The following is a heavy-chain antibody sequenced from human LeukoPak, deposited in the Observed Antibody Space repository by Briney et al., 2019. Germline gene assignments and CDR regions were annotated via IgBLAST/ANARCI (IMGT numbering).Heavy chain of an antibody. J-gene: IGHJ4*02. CDR1: GFTFSSYG. CDR3: AKIPSRGGAYAYFDY. Sequence: GGSLRLSCATSGFTFSSYGMSWVRQAPGKGLDWVASISGSGGSTYYADSVKGRFTISRDNSKNTLYLQVNSLRAEDTAVYYCAKIPSRGGAYAYFDYWGQGTLVTVSS. V-gene: IGHV3-23*01. D-gene: IGHD1-26*01. CDR2: ISGSGGST.